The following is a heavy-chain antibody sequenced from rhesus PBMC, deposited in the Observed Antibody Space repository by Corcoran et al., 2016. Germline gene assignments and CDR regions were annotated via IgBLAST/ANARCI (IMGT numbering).Heavy chain of an antibody. CDR2: IYGSGSST. J-gene: IGHJ4*01. D-gene: IGHD1-44*02. CDR3: ARGRPGDY. CDR1: GGSISSSY. V-gene: IGHV4-169*01. Sequence: QLQLQESGPGLVKPSETLSLTCAVSGGSISSSYWSWIRQAPGKGLEWIGYIYGSGSSTTYTPSLKSRVTLSVATSQTQLSLKLSSVTAADTAVYYCARGRPGDYWGQGVLVTVSS.